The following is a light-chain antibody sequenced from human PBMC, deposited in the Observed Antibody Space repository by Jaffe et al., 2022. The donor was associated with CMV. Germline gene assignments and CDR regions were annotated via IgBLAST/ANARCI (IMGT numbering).Light chain of an antibody. CDR3: QQYNTYPLT. CDR1: QGIRNA. J-gene: IGKJ4*01. CDR2: AAS. Sequence: DIQMTQSPSSLSASVGDRVTITCRASQGIRNALAWFQQKPGKAPKSLIHAASDLQSGVPSKFSGSGSGTDFTLTISSLQPEDFATYYCQQYNTYPLTFGGGTKVEIK. V-gene: IGKV1-16*02.